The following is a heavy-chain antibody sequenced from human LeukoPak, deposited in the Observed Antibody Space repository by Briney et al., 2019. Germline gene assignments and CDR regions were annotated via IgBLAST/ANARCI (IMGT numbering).Heavy chain of an antibody. J-gene: IGHJ5*02. D-gene: IGHD3-16*01. CDR1: GGSFSGYY. CDR2: INHSGST. V-gene: IGHV4-34*01. CDR3: AKSYDSKVIGSLGWFDP. Sequence: SETLSLTCAVYGGSFSGYYWSWIRQPPGKGLEWIGEINHSGSTNYNPSLKSRVTISIDTSKNQFSLNLSSVTAADTAMYYCAKSYDSKVIGSLGWFDPWGQGTLVTVSS.